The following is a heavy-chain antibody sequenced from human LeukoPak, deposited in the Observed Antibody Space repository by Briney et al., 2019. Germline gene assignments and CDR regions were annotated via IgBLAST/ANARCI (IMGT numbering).Heavy chain of an antibody. CDR2: TYYSGST. J-gene: IGHJ3*02. Sequence: SETLSLTCTVPADSISSGDYYWSWVRQPPGKGLEWIGYTYYSGSTYYHSSLTSRVTISVDPSKKQFPLRLTSATAADPAVYYCGRAAHSYYYVHLRNDAFDIWGQGTMDTIPS. CDR1: ADSISSGDYY. D-gene: IGHD3-10*02. V-gene: IGHV4-30-4*08. CDR3: GRAAHSYYYVHLRNDAFDI.